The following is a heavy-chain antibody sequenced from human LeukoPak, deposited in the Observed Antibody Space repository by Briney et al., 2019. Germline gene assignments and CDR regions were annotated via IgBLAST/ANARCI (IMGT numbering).Heavy chain of an antibody. CDR1: GFTFSSYG. CDR2: IWYDGSNK. V-gene: IGHV3-33*01. D-gene: IGHD3-3*01. Sequence: PGGSLRLSCAASGFTFSSYGMHWVRQAPGKGLEWVAVIWYDGSNKYYADSVKGRFTISRDNSKNTLYLQMNSLRAEDTAVYYCARDSITIFGVVINWGQGTLVTVSS. J-gene: IGHJ4*02. CDR3: ARDSITIFGVVIN.